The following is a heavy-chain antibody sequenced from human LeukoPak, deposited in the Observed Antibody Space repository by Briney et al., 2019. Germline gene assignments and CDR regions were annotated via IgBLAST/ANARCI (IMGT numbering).Heavy chain of an antibody. CDR3: TRRSSAAGRQYFDY. V-gene: IGHV3-23*01. Sequence: GGSLRLSCAASGFTFSSYTMGWVRQAPGKGLEWVSEINDSGGNTYYARSVKGRFTISRDNSKNTVYLQMNSLKTEDTAVYYCTRRSSAAGRQYFDYWGQGTLVTVSS. J-gene: IGHJ4*02. D-gene: IGHD6-13*01. CDR2: INDSGGNT. CDR1: GFTFSSYT.